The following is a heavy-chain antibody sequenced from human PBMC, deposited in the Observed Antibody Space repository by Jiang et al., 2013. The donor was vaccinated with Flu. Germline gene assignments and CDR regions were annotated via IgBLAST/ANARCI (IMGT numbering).Heavy chain of an antibody. CDR3: ARDRVGVDGMLGYYYYGLDV. J-gene: IGHJ6*02. CDR2: TYYRSKWYN. CDR1: GDSVSSNSAA. D-gene: IGHD6-19*01. V-gene: IGHV6-1*01. Sequence: SQTLSLTCAISGDSVSSNSAAWNWIRQSPSRGLEWLGRTYYRSKWYNDYAVSVKSRISINPDTSKNQLSLQLNSVTPEDTAVYYCARDRVGVDGMLGYYYYGLDVWGQGTTVTVSS.